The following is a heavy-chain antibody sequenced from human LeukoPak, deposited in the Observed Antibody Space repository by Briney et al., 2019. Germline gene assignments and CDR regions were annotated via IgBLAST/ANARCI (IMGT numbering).Heavy chain of an antibody. D-gene: IGHD6-19*01. Sequence: PSETLSLTCTVSGDSISSYYWSWIRQPPGKGLEWIGYIYYSGSTNYNPSLKSRVTISVDTSKNQFSLKLSSVTAADTAVYYCARHFGSGWSGDWFDPWGQGTLVTVSS. CDR1: GDSISSYY. V-gene: IGHV4-59*08. CDR2: IYYSGST. J-gene: IGHJ5*02. CDR3: ARHFGSGWSGDWFDP.